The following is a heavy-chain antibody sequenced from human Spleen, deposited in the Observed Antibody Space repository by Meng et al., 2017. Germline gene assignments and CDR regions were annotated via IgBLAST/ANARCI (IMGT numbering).Heavy chain of an antibody. V-gene: IGHV1-2*06. CDR2: INPNSGGT. CDR1: GYTFTAYY. CDR3: AKAFRWGSSPDY. D-gene: IGHD2-21*01. Sequence: QVQLVQSGADVKKPGASVKVSCKASGYTFTAYYIHWVRQAPGQGLEWMGRINPNSGGTNFAQKFQGRVIMTRDTSISTAYMELSSLGFDDTAVYYCAKAFRWGSSPDYWGQGILVTVSS. J-gene: IGHJ4*02.